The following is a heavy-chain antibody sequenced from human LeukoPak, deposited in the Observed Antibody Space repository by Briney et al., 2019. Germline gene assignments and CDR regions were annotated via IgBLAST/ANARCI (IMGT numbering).Heavy chain of an antibody. J-gene: IGHJ4*02. V-gene: IGHV3-23*01. CDR3: AKQGFGC. CDR2: ISGSADNT. Sequence: GGSLRLSCAASGFTFSSYGMSWVRQAPGKGLEWVSTISGSADNTNYAEAVKGRFTISRDNSKNTMYLQMNSLRAEDTAVYYCAKQGFGCWGQGTLVTVSS. CDR1: GFTFSSYG.